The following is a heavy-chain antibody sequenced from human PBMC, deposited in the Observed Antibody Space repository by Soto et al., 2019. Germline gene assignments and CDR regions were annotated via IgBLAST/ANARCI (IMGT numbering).Heavy chain of an antibody. Sequence: GGSLRLSCAASGFTFSSYVMSWVRQAPGKGLEWVSGISGSGGSAYADSVKGRFTISRDNSRNTLYLQMNSLRAEDTAVYYCAICIVSTTRYYEYWGPGSLVTVS. J-gene: IGHJ4*02. D-gene: IGHD5-12*01. V-gene: IGHV3-23*01. CDR2: ISGSGGSA. CDR3: AICIVSTTRYYEY. CDR1: GFTFSSYV.